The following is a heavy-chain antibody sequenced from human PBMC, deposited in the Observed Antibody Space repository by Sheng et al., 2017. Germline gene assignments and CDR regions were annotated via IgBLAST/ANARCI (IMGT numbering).Heavy chain of an antibody. CDR2: IWYDGSNK. Sequence: QVQLVESGGGVVQPGRSLRLSCAASGFTFSSYGMHWVRQAPGKGLEWVAVIWYDGSNKYYADSVKGRFTISRDNSKNTLYLQMNSLRAEDTAVYYCARDHKVGANYYGMDVWGQGTTVTVSS. CDR3: ARDHKVGANYYGMDV. J-gene: IGHJ6*02. D-gene: IGHD1-26*01. V-gene: IGHV3-33*01. CDR1: GFTFSSYG.